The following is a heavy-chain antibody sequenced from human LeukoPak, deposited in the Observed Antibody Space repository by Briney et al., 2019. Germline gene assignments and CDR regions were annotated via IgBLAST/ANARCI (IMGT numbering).Heavy chain of an antibody. CDR2: FYTGGTP. D-gene: IGHD2-21*01. CDR1: GGSISRGSYH. V-gene: IGHV4-61*02. CDR3: ARGGIPDY. Sequence: SETLSLTCTVSGGSISRGSYHWSWIRQPAGKGLEWIGRFYTGGTPNYNPSLKSRVTISEDTSRNQFSLKLSSVTAADTAVYYCARGGIPDYWGQGILVTVSS. J-gene: IGHJ4*02.